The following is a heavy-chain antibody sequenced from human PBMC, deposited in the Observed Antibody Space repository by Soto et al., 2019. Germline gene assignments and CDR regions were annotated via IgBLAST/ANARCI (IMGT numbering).Heavy chain of an antibody. D-gene: IGHD4-4*01. J-gene: IGHJ4*02. Sequence: QVQLVESGGGVVQPGRSLRLSCAASGFTFSSYGMHWVRQAPGKGLEWVAVIWYDGSNKYYADSVKGRFTISRDNSKHPLDLQMNCLSAEATAVDYCARVRRRDDYNPAHGDYWGQGTMVTVSS. CDR1: GFTFSSYG. CDR3: ARVRRRDDYNPAHGDY. CDR2: IWYDGSNK. V-gene: IGHV3-33*01.